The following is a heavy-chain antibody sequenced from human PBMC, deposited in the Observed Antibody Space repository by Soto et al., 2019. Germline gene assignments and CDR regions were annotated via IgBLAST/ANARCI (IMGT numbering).Heavy chain of an antibody. J-gene: IGHJ5*02. CDR1: GGSLSSSGDY. CDR3: ASSSGSGTYYDSWSGYYSNSFDP. D-gene: IGHD3-3*01. CDR2: IYYSGST. V-gene: IGHV4-39*01. Sequence: SETLSLTCSVSGGSLSSSGDYWGWIRPPPGKGLEWIGSIYYSGSTYYNPSLKSRVTISVDTSKNQFSLKLSSVTAADTAVYYCASSSGSGTYYDSWSGYYSNSFDPWGQGTLVTVSS.